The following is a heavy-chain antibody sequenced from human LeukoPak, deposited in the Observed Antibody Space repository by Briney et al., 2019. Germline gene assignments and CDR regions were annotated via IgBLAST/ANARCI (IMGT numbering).Heavy chain of an antibody. J-gene: IGHJ4*02. D-gene: IGHD5-18*01. CDR3: AKDYHRYSYGLD. Sequence: AGGSLRPSCAASGFTFSDYYMSWIRQAPGKGLEWVSYISSSGSTTYYADSVKGRSTISRDNAKNSLYLQMSSLRAEDTAVYYCAKDYHRYSYGLDWGQGTLVTVSS. CDR1: GFTFSDYY. CDR2: ISSSGSTT. V-gene: IGHV3-11*01.